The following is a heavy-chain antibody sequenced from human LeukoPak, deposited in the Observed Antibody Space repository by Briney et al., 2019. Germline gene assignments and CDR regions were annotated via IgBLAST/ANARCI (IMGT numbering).Heavy chain of an antibody. Sequence: PGRSLRLSCAASGFTFSSYAMHWARQAPGKGLEWVAVISYDGSNKYYADSVKGRFTISRDNSKNTLYLQMNSLRAEDTAVYYCARNPDGYCSSTSCNDAFDIWGQGTMVTVSS. J-gene: IGHJ3*02. CDR1: GFTFSSYA. D-gene: IGHD2-2*03. CDR3: ARNPDGYCSSTSCNDAFDI. V-gene: IGHV3-30*04. CDR2: ISYDGSNK.